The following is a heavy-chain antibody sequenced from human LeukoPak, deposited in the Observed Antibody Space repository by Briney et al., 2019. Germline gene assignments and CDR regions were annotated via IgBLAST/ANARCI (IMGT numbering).Heavy chain of an antibody. CDR3: ARSEQWLVIHLDY. J-gene: IGHJ4*02. V-gene: IGHV1-69*13. D-gene: IGHD6-19*01. CDR1: GGTLSSYA. CDR2: IIPIFGTA. Sequence: ASVKVSCKASGGTLSSYAISWVRQAPGQGLEWMGGIIPIFGTANYAQKFQGGVTITADESTSTAYMELSSLRSEDTAVYYCARSEQWLVIHLDYWGQGTLVTVSS.